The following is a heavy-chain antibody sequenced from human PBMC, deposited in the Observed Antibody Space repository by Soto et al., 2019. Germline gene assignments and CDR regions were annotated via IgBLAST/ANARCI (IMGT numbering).Heavy chain of an antibody. CDR1: GFTFSSYG. CDR2: IWYDGSNK. D-gene: IGHD6-6*01. J-gene: IGHJ4*02. V-gene: IGHV3-33*01. CDR3: ARALYSSSPFDF. Sequence: GWSLRLSCAASGFTFSSYGIHWVRQAPGKGLEWVAVIWYDGSNKYYADSVKGRFTISRDNSKNTVYLQVNSLRAEDTAFYYCARALYSSSPFDFWGQGTLVTGSA.